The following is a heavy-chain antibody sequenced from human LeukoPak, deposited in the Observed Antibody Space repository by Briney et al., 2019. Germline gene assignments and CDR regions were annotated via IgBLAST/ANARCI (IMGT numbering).Heavy chain of an antibody. Sequence: PSETLSLTCTVSGGSISSYYWSWIRQPPGKGLEWIGEINHSGSTNYNPSLKSRVTISVDTSKNQFSLKLSSVTAADTAVYYCACVITFGEHPGGYWFDPWGQGTLVTVSS. V-gene: IGHV4-34*01. J-gene: IGHJ5*02. CDR2: INHSGST. CDR3: ACVITFGEHPGGYWFDP. D-gene: IGHD3-16*01. CDR1: GGSISSYY.